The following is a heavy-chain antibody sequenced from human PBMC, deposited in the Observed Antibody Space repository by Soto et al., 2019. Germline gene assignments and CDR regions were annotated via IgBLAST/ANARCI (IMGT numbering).Heavy chain of an antibody. CDR2: MNPNSGNT. V-gene: IGHV1-8*01. CDR1: GYTFTSYD. J-gene: IGHJ3*02. D-gene: IGHD2-15*01. CDR3: ARYYSEGDLDAFDI. Sequence: GASVKVSCKASGYTFTSYDINWVRHATGQGLEWMGWMNPNSGNTGYAQKFQGRVTMTRNTSISTAYMELSSLRSEDTAVYYCARYYSEGDLDAFDIWGQGTMVTVSS.